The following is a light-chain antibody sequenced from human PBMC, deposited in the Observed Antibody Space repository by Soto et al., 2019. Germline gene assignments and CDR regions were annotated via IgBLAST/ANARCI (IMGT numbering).Light chain of an antibody. CDR1: NSDVGGYNY. J-gene: IGLJ2*01. CDR3: SSYTSSSTLV. CDR2: EVS. V-gene: IGLV2-14*01. Sequence: HSALTQPASVSGSPGQSITISCTGTNSDVGGYNYVSWYQQHPGKAPKVMIYEVSNRPSGVSNRFSGSKSGNTASLTISGLQAEDEADYYCSSYTSSSTLVFGGGTKVTVL.